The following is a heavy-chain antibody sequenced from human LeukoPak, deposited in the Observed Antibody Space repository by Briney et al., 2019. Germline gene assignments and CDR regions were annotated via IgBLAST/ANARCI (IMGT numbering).Heavy chain of an antibody. CDR1: GLTFGDYA. CDR3: TRVTYYYDNSGYFHFDS. J-gene: IGHJ4*02. CDR2: IRRKAHGGTT. V-gene: IGHV3-49*04. Sequence: GGSLRLSCTTSGLTFGDYAMSWVRQAPGKGLEWVSFIRRKAHGGTTEYAASVKGRFSSSRDDSKSIAYLQMNSLKTEDTAVYFCTRVTYYYDNSGYFHFDSWGQGSLVTVSS. D-gene: IGHD3-22*01.